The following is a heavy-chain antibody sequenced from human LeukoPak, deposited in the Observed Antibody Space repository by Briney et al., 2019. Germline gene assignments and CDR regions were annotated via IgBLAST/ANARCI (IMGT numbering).Heavy chain of an antibody. CDR1: GFTFSSYE. Sequence: GGSLRLSCAVSGFTFSSYEMNWVRQAPGKGLEWVSFISSRGNTIYYVDSVKGRFTISRDNAKNSVYLQMNSLRAEDTAVYYCARDRRIRGTYYYYGMDVWGHGTTVTVSS. D-gene: IGHD3-16*01. V-gene: IGHV3-48*03. CDR2: ISSRGNTI. J-gene: IGHJ6*02. CDR3: ARDRRIRGTYYYYGMDV.